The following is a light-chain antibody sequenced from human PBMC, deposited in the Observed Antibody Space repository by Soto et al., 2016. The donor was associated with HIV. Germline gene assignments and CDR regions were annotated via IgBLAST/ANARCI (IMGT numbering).Light chain of an antibody. V-gene: IGKV1-8*01. CDR3: QQTDSFPFT. CDR2: AAS. J-gene: IGKJ3*01. CDR1: QGISSY. Sequence: AIRMTQSPSSLSASTGDRVTITCRASQGISSYLAWYQQKPGKAPKLLIYAASTLQSGVPSRFSGSGSETDFTLTISCLQSEDFATYYCQQTDSFPFTFGPGTKVNV.